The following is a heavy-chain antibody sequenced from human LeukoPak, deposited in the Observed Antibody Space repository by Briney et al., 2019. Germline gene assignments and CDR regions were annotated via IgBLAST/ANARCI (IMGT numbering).Heavy chain of an antibody. V-gene: IGHV3-23*01. D-gene: IGHD6-13*01. CDR2: ISDSTGST. Sequence: GGSLRLSCAASGFTFSSYAMSWVRQAPGEGLEWVSSISDSTGSTYYADSVKGRFTISGDNSKNTLFLQMNSLTAEDTAVYYCAKGYPGIAPSGTPDENFPHWGQGTLVTVSS. J-gene: IGHJ1*01. CDR3: AKGYPGIAPSGTPDENFPH. CDR1: GFTFSSYA.